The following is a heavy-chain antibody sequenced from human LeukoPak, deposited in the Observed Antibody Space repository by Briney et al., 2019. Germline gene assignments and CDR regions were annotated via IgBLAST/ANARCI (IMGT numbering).Heavy chain of an antibody. D-gene: IGHD6-13*01. CDR3: ARFIAAPYYFDY. CDR2: ISSSASII. Sequence: PGGSLRLSCAASGFTFSDYEMNWVRQAPGKGLEWVSYISSSASIIYYADSVKGRFTISRDNAKNSLYLQMNSLRAEDTAVYYCARFIAAPYYFDYWGRGTLVTVSS. V-gene: IGHV3-48*03. J-gene: IGHJ4*02. CDR1: GFTFSDYE.